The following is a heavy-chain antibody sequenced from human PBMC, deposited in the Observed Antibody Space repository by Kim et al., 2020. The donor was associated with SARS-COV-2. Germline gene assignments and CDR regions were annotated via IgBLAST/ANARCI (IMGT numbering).Heavy chain of an antibody. CDR3: ATSPRSPNI. V-gene: IGHV3-11*04. J-gene: IGHJ3*02. CDR2: SDI. Sequence: SDIMYADSVKGRFTISRDNAKNALYLQMHSLRAEDTAVYYCATSPRSPNIRGQGTMVTVSS.